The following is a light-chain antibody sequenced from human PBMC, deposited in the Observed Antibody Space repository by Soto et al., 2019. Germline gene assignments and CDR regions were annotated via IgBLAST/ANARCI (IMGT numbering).Light chain of an antibody. CDR2: GVR. CDR3: SSFTPNRLYV. CDR1: GNDIGAYDY. Sequence: QSALTQPTSVSGSPGQSVAIPCTGTGNDIGAYDYVSWYQQHPGKAPRLIIYGVRNRPPGISSRFSGFKSGLTASLTISGLQAEDEADYYCSSFTPNRLYVFGPGTKLTVL. V-gene: IGLV2-14*01. J-gene: IGLJ1*01.